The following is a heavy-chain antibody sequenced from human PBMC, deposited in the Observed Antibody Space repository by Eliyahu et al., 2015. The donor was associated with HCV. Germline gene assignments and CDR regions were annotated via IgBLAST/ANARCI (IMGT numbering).Heavy chain of an antibody. CDR2: VNRNGNT. V-gene: IGHV4-38-2*02. CDR3: TRETEDAPNDY. CDR1: GYSIRSGXX. Sequence: QVQLQESGPGLVKPSETLSLTCTVSGYSIRSGXXWGWIRXPPGKDXEWIGSVNRNGNTYYSPSLRSRVTISADTSKNQFSLKLTSVTAADTAVYYCTRETEDAPNDYWGQGTLVTVSS. J-gene: IGHJ4*02.